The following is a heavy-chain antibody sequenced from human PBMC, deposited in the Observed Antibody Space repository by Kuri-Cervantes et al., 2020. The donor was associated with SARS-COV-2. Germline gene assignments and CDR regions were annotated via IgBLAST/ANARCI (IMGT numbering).Heavy chain of an antibody. Sequence: GSLRLSCTVSGGSISSYYWGWIRQPAGKGLEWIGRIYTSGSTNYNPSLKSRVTMSVDTSKNQFSLKLSSVTAADTAVYYCARVKGDDFWSGRQSDAFDIWGQGTMVTVSS. CDR2: IYTSGST. CDR1: GGSISSYY. V-gene: IGHV4-4*07. J-gene: IGHJ3*02. D-gene: IGHD3-3*01. CDR3: ARVKGDDFWSGRQSDAFDI.